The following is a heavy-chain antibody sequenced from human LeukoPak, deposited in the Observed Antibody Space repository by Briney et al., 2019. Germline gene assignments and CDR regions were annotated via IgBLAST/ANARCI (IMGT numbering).Heavy chain of an antibody. J-gene: IGHJ4*02. Sequence: ASVKVSCKASGYTFTSYGISWVRQAPGQGLEWMGWISAYNGNTNYAQKLQGRVTMTTDTSTSTAYVELRSLRSDDTAVYYCARVPYIVVVPAAMDYWGQGTLVTVSS. CDR2: ISAYNGNT. CDR1: GYTFTSYG. CDR3: ARVPYIVVVPAAMDY. V-gene: IGHV1-18*01. D-gene: IGHD2-2*01.